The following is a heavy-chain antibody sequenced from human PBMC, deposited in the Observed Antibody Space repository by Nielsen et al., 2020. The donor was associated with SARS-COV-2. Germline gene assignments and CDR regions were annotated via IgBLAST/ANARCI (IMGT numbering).Heavy chain of an antibody. J-gene: IGHJ6*02. CDR2: IYYSEST. V-gene: IGHV4-39*01. CDR3: ARRHSSSWYGVATDYGMDV. D-gene: IGHD6-13*01. Sequence: WIRQPPGKGLEWIGSIYYSESTYYNPSLKSRVTISVDTSKNQFSLKLSSVTAADTAVYYCARRHSSSWYGVATDYGMDVWGQGTTVTVSS.